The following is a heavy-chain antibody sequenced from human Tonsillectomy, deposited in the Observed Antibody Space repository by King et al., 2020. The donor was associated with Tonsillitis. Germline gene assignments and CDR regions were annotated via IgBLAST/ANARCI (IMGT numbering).Heavy chain of an antibody. CDR1: GGSISSSMYY. D-gene: IGHD5-18*01. Sequence: QLQESGPGLVKPSETLSLTCTVSGGSISSSMYYWVWIRQPPGKRLAWIGSMHYSCRAYYYPSLNSRVPISVDTSKNQFSLKLSSVTAADTAVYYCARHDVDTAMVTAFDIWGQGTMVTVSS. V-gene: IGHV4-39*01. J-gene: IGHJ3*02. CDR2: MHYSCRA. CDR3: ARHDVDTAMVTAFDI.